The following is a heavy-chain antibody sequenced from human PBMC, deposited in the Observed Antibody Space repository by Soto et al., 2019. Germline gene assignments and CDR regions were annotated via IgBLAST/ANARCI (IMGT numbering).Heavy chain of an antibody. Sequence: GGSLRLSCAASGFSFSSYTMNWVRQAPGKGLEWVSSINNNSGRKYYADSVKGRFTISRDNSKDTLFLQMNSLRAEDTAVYYCAAGSGTNTIYYYYYGMDVWGQGTTVTVSS. V-gene: IGHV3-23*01. CDR2: INNNSGRK. D-gene: IGHD6-19*01. J-gene: IGHJ6*02. CDR3: AAGSGTNTIYYYYYGMDV. CDR1: GFSFSSYT.